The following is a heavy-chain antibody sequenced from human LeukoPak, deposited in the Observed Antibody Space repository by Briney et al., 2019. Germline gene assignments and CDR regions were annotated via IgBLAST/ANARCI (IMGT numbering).Heavy chain of an antibody. CDR2: IIPIFGTA. CDR3: ASCIVVVPAAIGSCAFDI. J-gene: IGHJ3*02. V-gene: IGHV1-69*06. D-gene: IGHD2-2*01. CDR1: GGTFSSYA. Sequence: SVKVSCKASGGTFSSYAISWVRQAPGQGLEWMGGIIPIFGTANYAQKFQGRVTITADKSTSSAYMELSSLRSEDTAVYYCASCIVVVPAAIGSCAFDIWGQGTMVTVSS.